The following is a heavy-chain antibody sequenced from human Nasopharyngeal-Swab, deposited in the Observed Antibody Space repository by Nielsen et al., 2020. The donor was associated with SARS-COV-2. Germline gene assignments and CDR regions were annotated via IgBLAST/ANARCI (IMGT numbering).Heavy chain of an antibody. Sequence: WIRQPPGKGLEWIGYIYYSGSTNYNPSLKSRVTISVDTSKNQFSLKLSSVTAADTAVCYCARGDGSSSWPNFDYWGQGTLVTVSS. CDR3: ARGDGSSSWPNFDY. D-gene: IGHD6-13*01. V-gene: IGHV4-59*01. CDR2: IYYSGST. J-gene: IGHJ4*02.